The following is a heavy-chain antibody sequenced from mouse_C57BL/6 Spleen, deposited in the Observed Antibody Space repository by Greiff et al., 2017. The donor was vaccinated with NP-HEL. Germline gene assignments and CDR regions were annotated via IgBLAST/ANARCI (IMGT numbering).Heavy chain of an antibody. V-gene: IGHV1-54*01. Sequence: QVQLQQSGAELVRPGTSVKVSCKASGYAFTNYLIEWVKQRPGQGLEWIGVINPGSGGTNYNEKFKGKATLTADKSSSTAYMQLSSLTSEDSAVYFCVREERTQQATGMDNWGEGTSVTVSS. CDR2: INPGSGGT. CDR3: VREERTQQATGMDN. D-gene: IGHD3-1*01. CDR1: GYAFTNYL. J-gene: IGHJ4*01.